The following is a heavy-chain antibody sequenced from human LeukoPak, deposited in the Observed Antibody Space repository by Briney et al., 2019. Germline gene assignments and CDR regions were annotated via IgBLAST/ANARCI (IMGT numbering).Heavy chain of an antibody. CDR3: ARENYDFWSGYYG. V-gene: IGHV1-8*02. D-gene: IGHD3-3*01. Sequence: GSVKVSCKAYGYTFTSYGISWVRQAPGQGLEWMGWMNPNSGNTGYAQKFQGRVTMTRDTSISTAYMELSRLRSDDTAVYYCARENYDFWSGYYGWGQGTLVTVST. CDR1: GYTFTSYG. CDR2: MNPNSGNT. J-gene: IGHJ4*02.